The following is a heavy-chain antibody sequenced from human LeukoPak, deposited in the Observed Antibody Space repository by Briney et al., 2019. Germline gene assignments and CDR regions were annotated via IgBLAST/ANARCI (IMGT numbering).Heavy chain of an antibody. CDR1: GFTFNAYS. V-gene: IGHV3-30-3*01. D-gene: IGHD2-8*01. CDR2: MPHDTTNK. CDR3: ARGILRGMDV. Sequence: GRSLRLSCAASGFTFNAYSMHWVRQAPGKGLEWVAVMPHDTTNKYYADSVKGRFTISRDNSNNTVFLLMNSLRAEDAAVYFCARGILRGMDVWGRGTPVIVSS. J-gene: IGHJ6*02.